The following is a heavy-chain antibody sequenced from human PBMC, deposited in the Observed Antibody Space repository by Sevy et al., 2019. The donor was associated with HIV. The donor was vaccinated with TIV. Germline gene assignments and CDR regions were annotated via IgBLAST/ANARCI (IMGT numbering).Heavy chain of an antibody. J-gene: IGHJ4*02. CDR2: ISSSGSTT. V-gene: IGHV3-11*04. D-gene: IGHD3-22*01. Sequence: GGSLRLSCAASGFTFSDYYMSWIRQAPGKGLEWVSYISSSGSTTYYADSVKGRFSISRDNAKNSLYLQMNSLRAEDTAVYYCAGDREGGYYDSSGYGYWGQGTLVTVSS. CDR3: AGDREGGYYDSSGYGY. CDR1: GFTFSDYY.